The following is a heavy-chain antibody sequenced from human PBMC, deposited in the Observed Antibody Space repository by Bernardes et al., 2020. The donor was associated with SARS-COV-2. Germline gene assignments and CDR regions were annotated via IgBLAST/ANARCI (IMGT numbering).Heavy chain of an antibody. V-gene: IGHV3-30*18. CDR3: AKDQLDWGMNRALEY. CDR2: ISYHGSDV. Sequence: GGSLRLSCAASGFSFIYYDIHWVRQAPGKGLEWVALISYHGSDVDYANPVTGRFTISRDNSKNTLYLLMDSLRPEDTDVYYCAKDQLDWGMNRALEYWGQGTLVTVSS. D-gene: IGHD7-27*01. CDR1: GFSFIYYD. J-gene: IGHJ4*02.